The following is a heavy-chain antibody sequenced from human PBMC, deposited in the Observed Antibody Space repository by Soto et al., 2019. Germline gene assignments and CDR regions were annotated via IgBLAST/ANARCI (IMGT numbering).Heavy chain of an antibody. D-gene: IGHD3-10*01. J-gene: IGHJ6*03. CDR1: AGSISSGGYY. CDR2: IYYSGST. V-gene: IGHV4-31*03. CDR3: ARDGCNYGSGGVYYYYYMDV. Sequence: QVQLQESGPGLVKPSQTLSLPCTVSAGSISSGGYYWSWIRQHPGKGLEWIGYIYYSGSTYYNQSLKSRVNISVDTSKNQFSLKLSSVTAADTAVYYCARDGCNYGSGGVYYYYYMDVWCKGTTVTVSS.